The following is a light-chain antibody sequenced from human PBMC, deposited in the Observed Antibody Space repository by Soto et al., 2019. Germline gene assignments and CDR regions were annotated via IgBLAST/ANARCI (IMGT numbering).Light chain of an antibody. J-gene: IGLJ1*01. Sequence: QSAPTQPASVSGSPGQSIPISCTGTSSDIGSHDYVSWYQHHPGKAPKLIIYEVTNRPSGVSDRFSGSKSGSTASLTISGLQAEDEAEYHCTSYTSNTALVFGTGTKLTVL. CDR1: SSDIGSHDY. V-gene: IGLV2-14*01. CDR3: TSYTSNTALV. CDR2: EVT.